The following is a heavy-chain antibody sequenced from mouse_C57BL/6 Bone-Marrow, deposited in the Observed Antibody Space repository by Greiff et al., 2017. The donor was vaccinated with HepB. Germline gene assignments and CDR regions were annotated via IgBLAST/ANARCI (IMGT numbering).Heavy chain of an antibody. CDR3: ASPIPTVVATGDY. J-gene: IGHJ4*01. V-gene: IGHV1-19*01. Sequence: VHVKQSGPVLVKPGASVKMSCKASGYTFTDYYMNWVKQSHGKSLEWIGVINPYNGGTSYNQKVKGKATLTVDKSCSTAYMELNSLTSEDSAVYSCASPIPTVVATGDYWGQGTSVTVSS. D-gene: IGHD1-1*01. CDR1: GYTFTDYY. CDR2: INPYNGGT.